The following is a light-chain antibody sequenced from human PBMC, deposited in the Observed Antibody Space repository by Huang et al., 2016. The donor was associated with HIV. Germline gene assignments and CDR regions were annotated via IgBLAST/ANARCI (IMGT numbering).Light chain of an antibody. Sequence: EIVMTQSPATLSVSPGERATLSCRASQSVSSNLAWYQQKPGQAPRLLSYGAYTRATGIPARFSGSGSGTEFTLTISSLQSEDFAVYYCQQYNNWPRTFGQGTKVEIK. CDR1: QSVSSN. CDR2: GAY. CDR3: QQYNNWPRT. J-gene: IGKJ1*01. V-gene: IGKV3-15*01.